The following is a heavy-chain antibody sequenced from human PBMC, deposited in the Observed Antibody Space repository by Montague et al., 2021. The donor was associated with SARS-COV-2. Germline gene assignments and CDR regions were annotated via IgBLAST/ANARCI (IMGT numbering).Heavy chain of an antibody. CDR1: GGSFSDFY. Sequence: SETLSLTCAVSGGSFSDFYWTWIRQPPGKGLEWIGYINYTGSATYNPSLKGRVTLSLDTSKNQFSLNLQSVTPADTAVYYCARGAPGYWGQGTLVTVSS. CDR2: INYTGSA. CDR3: ARGAPGY. J-gene: IGHJ4*02. V-gene: IGHV4-34*01.